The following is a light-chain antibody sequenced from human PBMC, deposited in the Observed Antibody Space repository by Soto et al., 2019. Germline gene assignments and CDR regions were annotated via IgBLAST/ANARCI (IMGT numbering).Light chain of an antibody. CDR2: EGS. Sequence: QSALTQPASVSGSPGQSITISCTRTSSDVGSYNLVSWYQHHPGKAPKLVIYEGSNRPSGVPTRFSGSKSGNTASLTISGLQAEDEADYYCSSYAGAVVFGGGTKLTVL. CDR3: SSYAGAVV. J-gene: IGLJ2*01. V-gene: IGLV2-23*01. CDR1: SSDVGSYNL.